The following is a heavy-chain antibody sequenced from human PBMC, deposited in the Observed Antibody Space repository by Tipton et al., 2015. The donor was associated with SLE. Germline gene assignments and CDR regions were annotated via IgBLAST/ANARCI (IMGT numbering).Heavy chain of an antibody. V-gene: IGHV4-31*03. CDR3: ARQDVWRGYPSQYDF. J-gene: IGHJ4*02. CDR1: GGSISSGGYY. CDR2: IYYSGST. Sequence: TLSLTCSVSGGSISSGGYYWSWIRQLPGKGLEWIGYIYYSGSTYYNTSLKSRVIISRDTSKNQFSLSLSSVTAADTAAYYCARQDVWRGYPSQYDFWGQGLLVTVSS. D-gene: IGHD3-16*01.